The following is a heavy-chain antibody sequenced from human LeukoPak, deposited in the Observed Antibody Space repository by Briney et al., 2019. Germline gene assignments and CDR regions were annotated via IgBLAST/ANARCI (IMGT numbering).Heavy chain of an antibody. CDR2: IYHSGST. CDR1: GGSISSSNW. J-gene: IGHJ4*02. Sequence: SETLSLTCAVSGGSISSSNWWSWVHQPPGKGLEWIGEIYHSGSTNYNPSLKSRVTISVDKSKNQFSLKLSSVTAADTAVYYCARVQRSSTSCYVGYWGQGTLVTVSS. CDR3: ARVQRSSTSCYVGY. D-gene: IGHD2-2*01. V-gene: IGHV4-4*02.